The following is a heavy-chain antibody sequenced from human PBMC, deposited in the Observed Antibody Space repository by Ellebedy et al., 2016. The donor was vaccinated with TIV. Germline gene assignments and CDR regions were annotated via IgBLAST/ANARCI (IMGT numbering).Heavy chain of an antibody. CDR2: INYSGST. D-gene: IGHD1-14*01. CDR3: ASHPTNFDAFDI. J-gene: IGHJ3*02. Sequence: GSLRLXXAVYGGSFSGYYWSWIRQPPGKGLEWIGYINYSGSTNYNPSLKRRVTISVDTSKNQVSLKLISVTAADMGVYYCASHPTNFDAFDIWGQGTMVTVSS. V-gene: IGHV4-59*08. CDR1: GGSFSGYY.